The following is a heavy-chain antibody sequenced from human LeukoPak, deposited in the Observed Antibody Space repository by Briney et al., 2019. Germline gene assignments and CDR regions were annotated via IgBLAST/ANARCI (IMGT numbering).Heavy chain of an antibody. V-gene: IGHV3-11*01. CDR2: ISSSGSTI. Sequence: GGSLRLSCAASGFTFSDYYMSWIRQAPGKGLEWVSYISSSGSTIYYADSVKGRFTISRDNAKNSLYLQMNSLRAEDTAVYYCARDVHYYDISGYHSFDYWGQGTLVTVSS. J-gene: IGHJ4*02. CDR3: ARDVHYYDISGYHSFDY. D-gene: IGHD3-22*01. CDR1: GFTFSDYY.